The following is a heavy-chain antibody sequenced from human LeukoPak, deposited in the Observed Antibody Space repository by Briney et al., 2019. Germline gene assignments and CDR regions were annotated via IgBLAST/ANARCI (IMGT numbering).Heavy chain of an antibody. V-gene: IGHV3-48*01. CDR3: ARSLRNAFDI. CDR1: GFTFSTYS. CDR2: ISSSSSTI. J-gene: IGHJ3*02. Sequence: PGGSLRLSCAASGFTFSTYSMNWVRQAPGKGLEWVSYISSSSSTIYYADSVKGRFTISRDNANNPLYLQMNSLRAEDTAVYYCARSLRNAFDIWGQGTMVTVSS. D-gene: IGHD3-3*01.